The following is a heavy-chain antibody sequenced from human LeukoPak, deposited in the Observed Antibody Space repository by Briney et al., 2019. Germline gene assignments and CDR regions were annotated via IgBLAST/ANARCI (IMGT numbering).Heavy chain of an antibody. CDR3: ARQPISHTGRYYFDY. Sequence: SETLSLTCTISGGSISSSSYYWGWIRQPPGKGLEWIGSIYYSGSTYYNPSLKSRVTISVDTSKNQFSLKLSSVTAADTAVYYCARQPISHTGRYYFDYWGQGTLVTVSS. CDR1: GGSISSSSYY. D-gene: IGHD1-1*01. CDR2: IYYSGST. V-gene: IGHV4-39*01. J-gene: IGHJ4*02.